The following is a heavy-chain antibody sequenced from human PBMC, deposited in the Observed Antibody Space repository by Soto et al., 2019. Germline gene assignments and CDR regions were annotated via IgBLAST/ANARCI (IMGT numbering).Heavy chain of an antibody. CDR2: IYYSGST. Sequence: PSETLSLTCTVSGVSISSYYWIWIRQPPGKGLEWIGYIYYSGSTNYNPSLKSRVTISVDTSKNQFSLKLSSVTAADTAVYYCARVRFLEWLLEENWFDPWGQGTLVTVSS. CDR3: ARVRFLEWLLEENWFDP. D-gene: IGHD3-3*01. CDR1: GVSISSYY. J-gene: IGHJ5*02. V-gene: IGHV4-59*08.